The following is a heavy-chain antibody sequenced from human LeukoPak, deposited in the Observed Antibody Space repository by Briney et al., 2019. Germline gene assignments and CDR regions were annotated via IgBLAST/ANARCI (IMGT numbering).Heavy chain of an antibody. V-gene: IGHV4-59*12. J-gene: IGHJ4*02. CDR3: ARDGYSGNDGL. D-gene: IGHD5-12*01. CDR2: IYYRGST. CDR1: GGSISSYY. Sequence: SEALSLTCTVSGGSISSYYWSWIRQPPGKGLEWIGYIYYRGSTNYNPSLKSRVTISVDTSKNQFSLKLSSVTAADTAVYYCARDGYSGNDGLWGQGTLVTVSS.